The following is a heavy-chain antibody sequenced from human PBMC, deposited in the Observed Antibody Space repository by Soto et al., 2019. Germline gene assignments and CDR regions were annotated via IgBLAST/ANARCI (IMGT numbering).Heavy chain of an antibody. J-gene: IGHJ4*02. CDR2: ITSSSRTI. V-gene: IGHV3-48*02. Sequence: EVQLVESGGGFVQPGGSLRLSCAASGFTFSSYSMNWVRQAPGKGLEWVSYITSSSRTIYYADSVKGRFTISRDNAKNSLCLQMNSLRDADTAVYYCACGYSYGYSLDYWGQGTLVTVSS. D-gene: IGHD5-18*01. CDR1: GFTFSSYS. CDR3: ACGYSYGYSLDY.